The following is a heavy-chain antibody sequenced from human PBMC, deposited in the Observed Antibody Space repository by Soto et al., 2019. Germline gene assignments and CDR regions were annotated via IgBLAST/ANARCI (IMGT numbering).Heavy chain of an antibody. D-gene: IGHD6-13*01. CDR1: GGSISSTNW. CDR3: AFPATVDFDY. J-gene: IGHJ4*01. V-gene: IGHV4-4*02. Sequence: SEKLSLTYAVSGGSISSTNWWTWVRQSPGRGLEWIGEIYHSGTTNYSPSLKSRVNIAVDMSTNHFSLTLISVTAADTAVSYCAFPATVDFDY. CDR2: IYHSGTT.